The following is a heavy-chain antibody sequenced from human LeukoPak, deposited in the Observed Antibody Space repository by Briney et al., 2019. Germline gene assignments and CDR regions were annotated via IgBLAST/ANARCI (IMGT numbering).Heavy chain of an antibody. J-gene: IGHJ6*02. CDR1: GDSISTNY. CDR3: ARPNPSYYYGMDV. CDR2: IYYSGRT. V-gene: IGHV4-59*08. D-gene: IGHD1-14*01. Sequence: PSETLSLTCIVSGDSISTNYWSWIRQPPGKVLEWIGYIYYSGRTNYNPSLKSRVTISVDMSKNQFSLKLSSVTAADTAVYYCARPNPSYYYGMDVWGQGTTVTVSS.